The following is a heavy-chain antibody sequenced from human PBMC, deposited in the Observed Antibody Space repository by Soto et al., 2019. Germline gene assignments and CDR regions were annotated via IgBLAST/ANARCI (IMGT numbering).Heavy chain of an antibody. CDR3: ARTEDYYDSSGVSLGFDY. V-gene: IGHV1-18*01. D-gene: IGHD3-22*01. Sequence: ASVKVSYKASGYTFTSYGISWVRQAPGQRLEWMGWISAYNGNTNYAQKLQGRVTMTTDTSTSTAYMELRSLRSDDTAVYYCARTEDYYDSSGVSLGFDYWGQGTLVTVSS. J-gene: IGHJ4*02. CDR1: GYTFTSYG. CDR2: ISAYNGNT.